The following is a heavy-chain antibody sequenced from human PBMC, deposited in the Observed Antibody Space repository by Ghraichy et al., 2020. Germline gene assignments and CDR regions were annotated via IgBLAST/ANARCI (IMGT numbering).Heavy chain of an antibody. V-gene: IGHV4-39*01. Sequence: SQTLSLTCTVSGVSLSFTSYYWAWIRQPPGKGLEWIGSVYSTATTYYSPSLESRVTMSVDTSKNQFSLKLTSVTAADTAVYFCAAIKPRRDYWGQGTLVTVSS. J-gene: IGHJ4*02. CDR2: VYSTATT. CDR1: GVSLSFTSYY. CDR3: AAIKPRRDY. D-gene: IGHD2-21*01.